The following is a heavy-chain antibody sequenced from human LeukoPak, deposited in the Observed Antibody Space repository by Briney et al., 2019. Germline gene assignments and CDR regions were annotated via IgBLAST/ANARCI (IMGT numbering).Heavy chain of an antibody. Sequence: PSETLSLTCAVSGGSISSGGYSWSWIRQPPGKGLEWIGYIYYSGSTYYNPSLKRRVTMSVDTFKNQFSLKLSSVTAADTAVYYCATTRYCSGGSCYAPLDYWGPGTLVTVSS. CDR2: IYYSGST. J-gene: IGHJ4*02. D-gene: IGHD2-15*01. CDR3: ATTRYCSGGSCYAPLDY. CDR1: GGSISSGGYS. V-gene: IGHV4-30-4*07.